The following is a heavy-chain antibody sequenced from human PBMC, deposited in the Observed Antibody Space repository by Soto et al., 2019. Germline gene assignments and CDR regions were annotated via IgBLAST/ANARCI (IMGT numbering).Heavy chain of an antibody. V-gene: IGHV3-30*03. CDR3: ARDPPVGDYWAGFQY. J-gene: IGHJ4*02. D-gene: IGHD4-17*01. Sequence: QVQLVESGGDVVQPGRSLTLSCLASGFSFSSHGMHWIRQAPGKGLEWLAVISYDGGNKNYADSVRDRFTISRDNSKNRVFLQINSLRPEDTAVYFCARDPPVGDYWAGFQYWGQGTLVIVSS. CDR2: ISYDGGNK. CDR1: GFSFSSHG.